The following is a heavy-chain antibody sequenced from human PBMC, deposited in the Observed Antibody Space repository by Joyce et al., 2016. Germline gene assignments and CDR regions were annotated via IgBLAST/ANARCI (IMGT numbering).Heavy chain of an antibody. CDR2: IKIEKGDT. CDR3: AREGLPHGGFDY. CDR1: GFTFTGYY. V-gene: IGHV1-2*02. J-gene: IGHJ4*02. Sequence: QVQLVQSGTEVKKPGASVKVSCKASGFTFTGYYIHWVRQAPGQGLEMMGWIKIEKGDTHYTQNFQGRVTMTRDTSINTAYMEVTRLRSDDTAFYYCAREGLPHGGFDYWGLGTLVTVSS.